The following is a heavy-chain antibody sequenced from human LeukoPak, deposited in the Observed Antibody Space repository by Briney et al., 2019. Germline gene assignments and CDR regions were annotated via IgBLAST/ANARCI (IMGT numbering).Heavy chain of an antibody. CDR1: GFTFSTYA. J-gene: IGHJ5*02. CDR2: ISYDGSNK. V-gene: IGHV3-30*18. CDR3: AKDVSWNWFDP. Sequence: LPGGSLRLSCAASGFTFSTYAMHWVRQAPGKGLEWVAVISYDGSNKYYADSVKGRFTISRDNSKNTLYLQMNTLRAEDTAVYYCAKDVSWNWFDPWGQGTLVTVSS.